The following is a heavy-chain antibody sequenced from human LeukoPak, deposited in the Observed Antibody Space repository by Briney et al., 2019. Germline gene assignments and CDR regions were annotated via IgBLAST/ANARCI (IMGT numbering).Heavy chain of an antibody. Sequence: PSETLSLTCTVSGGSISSSSYYWGWIRQPPGKGLEWIGSIYYSGSTYYNPSLKSRVTISVDTSKNQFSLKLSSVTAADTAVYYCARRLGELFLGIRRGKRELYFDYWGQGTLVTVSS. CDR2: IYYSGST. D-gene: IGHD3-10*01. CDR3: ARRLGELFLGIRRGKRELYFDY. CDR1: GGSISSSSYY. V-gene: IGHV4-39*07. J-gene: IGHJ4*02.